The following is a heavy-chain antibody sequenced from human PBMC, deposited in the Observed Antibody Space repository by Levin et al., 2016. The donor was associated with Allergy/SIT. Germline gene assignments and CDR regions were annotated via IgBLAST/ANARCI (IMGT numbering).Heavy chain of an antibody. V-gene: IGHV3-23*01. CDR2: ISGSGGST. CDR3: AKLGAAAIKSYYYYGMDV. J-gene: IGHJ6*02. D-gene: IGHD6-13*01. Sequence: WIRQPPGKGLEWVSAISGSGGSTYYADSVKGRFTISRDNSKNTLYLQMNSLRAEDTAVYYCAKLGAAAIKSYYYYGMDVWGQGTTVTVSS.